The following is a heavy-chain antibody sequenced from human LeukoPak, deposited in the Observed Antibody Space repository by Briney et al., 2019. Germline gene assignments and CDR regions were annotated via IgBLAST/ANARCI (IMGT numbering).Heavy chain of an antibody. V-gene: IGHV1-69*05. CDR3: AREGYSGDLPY. D-gene: IGHD3-10*01. J-gene: IGHJ4*02. Sequence: ASVKVSCKASGGTFSSYAISWVRQAPGQGLEWMGRIIPIFGTANYAQKFQGRVTITTDESTSTAYMELSSLRSEDTAVYYCAREGYSGDLPYWGQGTLVTVSS. CDR1: GGTFSSYA. CDR2: IIPIFGTA.